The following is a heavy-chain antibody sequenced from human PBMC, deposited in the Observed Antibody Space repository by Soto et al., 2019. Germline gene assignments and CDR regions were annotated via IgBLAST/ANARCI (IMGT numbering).Heavy chain of an antibody. Sequence: ASVKVSCKASGYTFTSYGISCVRQAPGQGLEWMGWISAYNGNTNYAQKLQGRVTMTTDTSTSTAYMELRSLRSDDTAVYYCARDSAPIAAAGSPPDAFDIWGQGTMVTVSS. V-gene: IGHV1-18*01. CDR2: ISAYNGNT. D-gene: IGHD6-13*01. J-gene: IGHJ3*02. CDR3: ARDSAPIAAAGSPPDAFDI. CDR1: GYTFTSYG.